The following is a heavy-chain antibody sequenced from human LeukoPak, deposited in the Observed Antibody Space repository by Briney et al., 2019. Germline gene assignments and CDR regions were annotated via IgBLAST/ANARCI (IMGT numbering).Heavy chain of an antibody. CDR2: IRSKANSYAT. J-gene: IGHJ4*02. Sequence: GGSLRLSCAASGFTFSGSAMHWVRQASGKGLEWVGRIRSKANSYATAYAASVKGRFTISRDDSKNTVYLQMNSLKTEDTAVYYCIQWMDRGVTQHYWGQGTLVTVSS. CDR3: IQWMDRGVTQHY. D-gene: IGHD3-10*01. V-gene: IGHV3-73*01. CDR1: GFTFSGSA.